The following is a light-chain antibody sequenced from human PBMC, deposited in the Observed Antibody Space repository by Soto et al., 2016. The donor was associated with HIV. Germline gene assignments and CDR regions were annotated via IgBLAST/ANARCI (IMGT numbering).Light chain of an antibody. J-gene: IGLJ2*01. CDR1: NIGSKS. CDR3: QVWDYSSDLHVV. Sequence: SYVLTQPLSVSVAPGKTARITCGGNNIGSKSVHWYQRKPGQAPVLVVYDDSDRPSGIPERFSGSNSANTATLTISRVEAGDEADYYCQVWDYSSDLHVVFGGGTKLSVL. CDR2: DDS. V-gene: IGLV3-21*03.